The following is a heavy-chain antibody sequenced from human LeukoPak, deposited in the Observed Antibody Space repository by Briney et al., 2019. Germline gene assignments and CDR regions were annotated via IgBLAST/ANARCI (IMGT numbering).Heavy chain of an antibody. CDR3: AKNQAKFYSYGPDYYMDV. CDR2: IWYDGSNK. Sequence: TGGSLRLSCAASGFTFSSYGMHWVRQAPGKGLEWVAVIWYDGSNKYYADSVKGRFTISRDNSKNTLYLQMNSLRAEDTAVYYCAKNQAKFYSYGPDYYMDVWGKGTTVTVPS. J-gene: IGHJ6*03. D-gene: IGHD5-18*01. V-gene: IGHV3-33*06. CDR1: GFTFSSYG.